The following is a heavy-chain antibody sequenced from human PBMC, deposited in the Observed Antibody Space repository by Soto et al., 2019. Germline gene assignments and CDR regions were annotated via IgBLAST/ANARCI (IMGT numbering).Heavy chain of an antibody. CDR2: IKQDGSEK. D-gene: IGHD3-3*01. CDR3: AREDYDFWSGNYYYYYMDV. V-gene: IGHV3-7*04. Sequence: GGSLILSCAASGFTFSSYWISWVRQAPGKGLEWVANIKQDGSEKYYVDSVKGRLTISRDDAKNSLYLQMNSLRAEDTAVYYCAREDYDFWSGNYYYYYMDVWGKGTTVTAP. CDR1: GFTFSSYW. J-gene: IGHJ6*03.